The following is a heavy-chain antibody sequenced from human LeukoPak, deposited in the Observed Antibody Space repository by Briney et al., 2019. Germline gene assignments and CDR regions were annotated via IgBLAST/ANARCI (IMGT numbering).Heavy chain of an antibody. V-gene: IGHV3-33*01. J-gene: IGHJ4*02. CDR3: AREGIAAAGTYLDY. CDR2: IWYDGSNK. D-gene: IGHD6-13*01. CDR1: GFTFSSYG. Sequence: GGSLRLSCAASGFTFSSYGMHWVRQAPGKGLEWVAVIWYDGSNKYYADSVKGRFTISRDNSKNTLYLQMNSLRAEDTAVYYCAREGIAAAGTYLDYWGRGTLVTVSS.